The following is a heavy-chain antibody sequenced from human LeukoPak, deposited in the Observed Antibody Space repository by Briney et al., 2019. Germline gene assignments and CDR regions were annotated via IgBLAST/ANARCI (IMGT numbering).Heavy chain of an antibody. CDR2: ISGSGGST. J-gene: IGHJ4*02. CDR3: AKEVGYYDSSGLDY. V-gene: IGHV3-23*01. Sequence: TGGSLRLSCAASGFTFSSYGMSWVRQAPGKGLEWVSAISGSGGSTYYADSVKGRFTISRDNSKNTLYLQMNSLRAEDTAVYYCAKEVGYYDSSGLDYWGQGTLVTVSS. D-gene: IGHD3-22*01. CDR1: GFTFSSYG.